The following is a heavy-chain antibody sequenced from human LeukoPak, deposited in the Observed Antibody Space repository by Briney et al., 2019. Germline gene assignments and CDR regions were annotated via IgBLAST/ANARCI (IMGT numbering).Heavy chain of an antibody. CDR3: ARTPDNYFDY. CDR2: IYYSGST. V-gene: IGHV4-61*01. CDR1: GGSISSSSYY. Sequence: PSETLSPTCIVSGGSISSSSYYWSWIRQPPGKGLEWIGYIYYSGSTNYNPSLKSRVTISVDTSKNQFSLKLSSVTAADTAVYYCARTPDNYFDYWGQGTLVTVSS. D-gene: IGHD1-14*01. J-gene: IGHJ4*02.